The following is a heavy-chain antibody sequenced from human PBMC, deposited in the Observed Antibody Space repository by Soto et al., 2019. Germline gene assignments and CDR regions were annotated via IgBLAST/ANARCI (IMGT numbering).Heavy chain of an antibody. D-gene: IGHD6-19*01. Sequence: QVQLVQSGAEVKKPGSSVKVSCKASGGTFSSYTISWVRQAPGQGLEWMGRIIPILGIANYAQKFQGRVTITADKSTRTAYMELSSLRSEDTAVYYCARGPSSGWGAFDIWGQGTMVTVSS. CDR3: ARGPSSGWGAFDI. CDR1: GGTFSSYT. V-gene: IGHV1-69*02. CDR2: IIPILGIA. J-gene: IGHJ3*02.